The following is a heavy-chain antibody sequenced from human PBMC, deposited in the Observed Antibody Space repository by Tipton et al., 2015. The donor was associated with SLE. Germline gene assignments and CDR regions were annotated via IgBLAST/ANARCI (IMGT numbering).Heavy chain of an antibody. D-gene: IGHD3-3*01. CDR2: VNHSGST. CDR1: GGSFSDYF. J-gene: IGHJ4*02. CDR3: ARCTIFGVVRGSFDS. Sequence: LRLSCAVYGGSFSDYFWTWIRQSPGKGLEWIGDVNHSGSTDYHPPLKSRVTMSVDTSKNQFSLKLASVTAADTALYYCARCTIFGVVRGSFDSWGQGTLVTVS. V-gene: IGHV4-34*01.